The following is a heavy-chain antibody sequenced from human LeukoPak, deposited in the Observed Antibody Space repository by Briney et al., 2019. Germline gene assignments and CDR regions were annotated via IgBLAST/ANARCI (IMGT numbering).Heavy chain of an antibody. J-gene: IGHJ5*02. CDR2: ISSSGSTI. CDR3: AREVVVAATPPAWFDP. V-gene: IGHV3-48*03. D-gene: IGHD2-15*01. CDR1: GFTFSSYE. Sequence: GGSLRLSCAASGFTFSSYEMNWVRQAPGKGLELVSYISSSGSTIYYADSVKGRFTISRDNAKNSLYLQMNSLRAEDTAVHYCAREVVVAATPPAWFDPWGQGTLVTVSS.